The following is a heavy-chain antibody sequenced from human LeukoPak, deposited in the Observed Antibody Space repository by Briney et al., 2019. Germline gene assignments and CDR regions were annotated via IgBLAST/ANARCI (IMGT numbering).Heavy chain of an antibody. CDR2: NNHSGST. CDR1: GGFFSGYY. V-gene: IGHV4-34*01. CDR3: ASYYYDSSGYIRRPYFDY. J-gene: IGHJ4*02. Sequence: PSETLSLTCAVYGGFFSGYYWGWIRQPPGKGPEWIGGNNHSGSTNYNPSLKSRVTISVDTSKNQSSLKLSSVTAADTAVYYCASYYYDSSGYIRRPYFDYWGQGTLVTVSS. D-gene: IGHD3-22*01.